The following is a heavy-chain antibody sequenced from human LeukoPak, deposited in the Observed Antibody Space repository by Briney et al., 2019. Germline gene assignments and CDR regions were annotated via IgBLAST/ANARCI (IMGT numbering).Heavy chain of an antibody. CDR2: ISSSGSTI. J-gene: IGHJ4*02. Sequence: GGSLRLSCAASGFTFSDYYMSWIRQAPGKGLEWVSYISSSGSTIYYADSVKGRFTISRDDAKNSLYLQMNSLRAEDTAVYYCARATFYYGSGSYFRYFDYWGQGTLVTVSS. CDR1: GFTFSDYY. V-gene: IGHV3-11*04. CDR3: ARATFYYGSGSYFRYFDY. D-gene: IGHD3-10*01.